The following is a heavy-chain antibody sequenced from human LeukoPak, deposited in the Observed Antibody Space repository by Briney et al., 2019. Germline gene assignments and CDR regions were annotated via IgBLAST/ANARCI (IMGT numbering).Heavy chain of an antibody. CDR1: GYTFTSYG. Sequence: ASVKVSCKASGYTFTSYGISWVRQAPGQGLEWMGWISAHNGNTNYAQKLQGRVTLTTDTSTSTAYMELRSLRSDDTAVYYCARLGYCSGSSCPTSYYNWFDPWGQGTLVTVSS. V-gene: IGHV1-18*01. J-gene: IGHJ5*02. D-gene: IGHD2-15*01. CDR2: ISAHNGNT. CDR3: ARLGYCSGSSCPTSYYNWFDP.